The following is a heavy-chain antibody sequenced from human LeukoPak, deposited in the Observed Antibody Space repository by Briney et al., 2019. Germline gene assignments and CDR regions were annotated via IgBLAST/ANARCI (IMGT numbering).Heavy chain of an antibody. Sequence: GASVKVSCKASGYTFTSYGISWVRQAPGQGLEWMGWINPNSGGTNYAQKFQGRVTMTRDTSISTAYMELSRLRSDDTAVYYCASDPRLYYDILTGYNWGQGTLVTVSS. D-gene: IGHD3-9*01. CDR2: INPNSGGT. V-gene: IGHV1-2*02. CDR3: ASDPRLYYDILTGYN. CDR1: GYTFTSYG. J-gene: IGHJ4*02.